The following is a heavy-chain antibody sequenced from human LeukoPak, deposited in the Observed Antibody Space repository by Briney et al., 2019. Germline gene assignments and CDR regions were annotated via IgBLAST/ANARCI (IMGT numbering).Heavy chain of an antibody. Sequence: SETLSLTCVVSGGSISSSNWWNWVRQPPGKGLEWIGKIHQSGSTKYNPSLNSRVTISVDKSKNQFSLILSSVTAADTAVYYCARGGNSPFDYWGQGTLVTVPS. CDR3: ARGGNSPFDY. V-gene: IGHV4-4*02. J-gene: IGHJ4*02. CDR2: IHQSGST. CDR1: GGSISSSNW. D-gene: IGHD4-23*01.